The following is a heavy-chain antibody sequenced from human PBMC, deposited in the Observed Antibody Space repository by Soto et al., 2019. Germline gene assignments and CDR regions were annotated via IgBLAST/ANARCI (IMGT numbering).Heavy chain of an antibody. CDR3: ASRPGTIFGVVIPSDYGMDV. J-gene: IGHJ6*02. Sequence: GGSLRLSCAASGFTVSSNYMSWVRQAPGKGLEWVSVIYSGGSTYYADSVKGRFTISRDNSKNTLYLQMNSLRAEDTAVYYCASRPGTIFGVVIPSDYGMDVWGQGTTVTVSS. V-gene: IGHV3-53*01. CDR2: IYSGGST. CDR1: GFTVSSNY. D-gene: IGHD3-3*01.